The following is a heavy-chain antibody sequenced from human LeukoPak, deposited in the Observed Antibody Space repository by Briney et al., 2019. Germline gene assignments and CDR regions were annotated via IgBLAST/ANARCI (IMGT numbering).Heavy chain of an antibody. CDR1: GFSFSSYW. J-gene: IGHJ4*02. CDR3: AKRGPEIVSTIDY. D-gene: IGHD5/OR15-5a*01. V-gene: IGHV3-74*01. CDR2: INGDGSTT. Sequence: GGSLRLSCAASGFSFSSYWMHWVRHVPGKGPVWVSRINGDGSTTAYADSVQGRFTISRDNAKNTLYLQMNSLRAEDTAVYYCAKRGPEIVSTIDYWGQGTLVTVSS.